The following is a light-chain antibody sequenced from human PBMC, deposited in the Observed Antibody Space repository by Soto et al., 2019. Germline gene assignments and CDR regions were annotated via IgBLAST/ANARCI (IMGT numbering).Light chain of an antibody. J-gene: IGKJ4*01. CDR2: AAS. CDR1: QDITNS. CDR3: QQYKIYPLT. V-gene: IGKV1-16*02. Sequence: DIQMTQSPSSLSAFIGDRVTITCRASQDITNSLAWFQQKPGRAPKSLIYAASNLQSGVPSKFSGSGSGTDFTLTISSLQPEDVATYYCQQYKIYPLTFGGGTKVEIK.